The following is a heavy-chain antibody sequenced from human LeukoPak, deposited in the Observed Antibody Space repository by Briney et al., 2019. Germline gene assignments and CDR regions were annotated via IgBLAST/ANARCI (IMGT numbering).Heavy chain of an antibody. Sequence: GGSLRLSCAASGFTFDSYGMHWVRQAPGKGLEWVAVISYDGNNKYYANSVKGRFTISRDNTKSSLYLQMNSLRAEDMAVYYCARGYCGGDCYGDWGQGTLVTVSS. J-gene: IGHJ1*01. CDR3: ARGYCGGDCYGD. CDR2: ISYDGNNK. CDR1: GFTFDSYG. D-gene: IGHD2-21*02. V-gene: IGHV3-30*03.